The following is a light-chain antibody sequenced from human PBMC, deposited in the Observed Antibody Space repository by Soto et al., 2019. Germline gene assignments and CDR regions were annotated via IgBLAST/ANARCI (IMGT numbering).Light chain of an antibody. CDR3: CSYAGSTRV. CDR2: EGS. J-gene: IGLJ2*01. Sequence: QSVLTQPASVSGSPGQSITISCTGTSSDVGSYNLVSWYQQHPGKAPKLMIYEGSKRPSGVSNRFSGSKSGNTASLTISGHQAEDEADYYCCSYAGSTRVFGGGIKLTVL. CDR1: SSDVGSYNL. V-gene: IGLV2-23*01.